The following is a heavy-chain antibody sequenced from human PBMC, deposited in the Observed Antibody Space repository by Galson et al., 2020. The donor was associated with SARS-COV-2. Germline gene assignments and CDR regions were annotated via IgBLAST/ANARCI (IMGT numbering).Heavy chain of an antibody. CDR1: GFTLNTAGVG. D-gene: IGHD5-12*01. V-gene: IGHV2-26*01. Sequence: VSGPTLVKPRETLTLTCTVSGFTLNTAGVGVSWIRQPPGKALEWLAHIFSNDEKSYSTFLKTRLTISQDTSKGQVVLSMTNMDPEDTGTYFCARIRVFYSGYDFEAEGVDHWGQGTLVTVSS. J-gene: IGHJ4*02. CDR3: ARIRVFYSGYDFEAEGVDH. CDR2: IFSNDEK.